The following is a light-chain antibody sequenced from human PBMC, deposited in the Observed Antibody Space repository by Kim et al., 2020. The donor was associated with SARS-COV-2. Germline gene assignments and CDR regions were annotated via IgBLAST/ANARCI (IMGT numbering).Light chain of an antibody. CDR3: HQYNNWWT. V-gene: IGKV3-15*01. Sequence: SVSPGDRATLSCRASQSVDSSLAWYQQRPGQAPRLLIYGASTRATGIPARFSGSGSGTQFTLTISSLQSEDSAVYYCHQYNNWWTFGQGTKVDIK. CDR2: GAS. CDR1: QSVDSS. J-gene: IGKJ1*01.